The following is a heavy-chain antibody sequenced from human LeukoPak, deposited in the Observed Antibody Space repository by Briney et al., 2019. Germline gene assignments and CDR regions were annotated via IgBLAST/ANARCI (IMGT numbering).Heavy chain of an antibody. CDR1: GXTFSSYA. V-gene: IGHV3-23*01. D-gene: IGHD2-15*01. CDR3: AKETYYCSGGSCYSGYFDY. CDR2: ISGSGGST. J-gene: IGHJ4*02. Sequence: PGGSLRLSCAASGXTFSSYAMSWVRQAPGKGLEWVSAISGSGGSTYYADSVKGRFTISRDNSKNTLYLQMNSLRAEDTAVYYCAKETYYCSGGSCYSGYFDYWGQGTLVTVSS.